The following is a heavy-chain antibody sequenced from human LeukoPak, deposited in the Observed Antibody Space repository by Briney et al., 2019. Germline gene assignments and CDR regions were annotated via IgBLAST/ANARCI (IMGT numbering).Heavy chain of an antibody. CDR2: ISWNSGSI. Sequence: GRSLRLSCAASGFTFDDYAMHWVRQAPGKGLEWVSGISWNSGSIGYADSVKGRFTISRDNAKNSLYLQMNSLRAEDTALYYCAKDSSFIITFGSDYWGQGTLVTVSS. V-gene: IGHV3-9*01. CDR3: AKDSSFIITFGSDY. D-gene: IGHD3-16*01. CDR1: GFTFDDYA. J-gene: IGHJ4*02.